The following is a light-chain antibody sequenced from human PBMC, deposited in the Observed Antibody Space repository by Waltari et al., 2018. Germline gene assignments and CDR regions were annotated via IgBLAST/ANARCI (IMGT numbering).Light chain of an antibody. Sequence: DIVMTQSPLSLPVTPGEPASLSCRSSQSLLNSNGNNYLDWYLQRPGQSPQLLIYLGSNRASGVPDRFSGSGSGTDFTLKISRVEAEDVGVYYCMQAAQTPLTFGQGTKVEIK. CDR3: MQAAQTPLT. J-gene: IGKJ1*01. V-gene: IGKV2-28*01. CDR2: LGS. CDR1: QSLLNSNGNNY.